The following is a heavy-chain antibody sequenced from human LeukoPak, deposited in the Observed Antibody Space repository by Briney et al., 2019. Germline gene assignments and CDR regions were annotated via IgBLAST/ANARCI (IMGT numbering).Heavy chain of an antibody. CDR3: AKDSYYYGTGSYYPNYYYYYMDV. D-gene: IGHD3-10*01. V-gene: IGHV3-30*18. CDR1: GFTFSSYG. Sequence: GGSLRLSCAASGFTFSSYGMHWVRQAPGKGLEWVAVISYDGSNKYYADPVKGRFTISRDNSKNTLYLQMNSLRAEDTAVYYCAKDSYYYGTGSYYPNYYYYYMDVWGKGTTVTVSS. J-gene: IGHJ6*03. CDR2: ISYDGSNK.